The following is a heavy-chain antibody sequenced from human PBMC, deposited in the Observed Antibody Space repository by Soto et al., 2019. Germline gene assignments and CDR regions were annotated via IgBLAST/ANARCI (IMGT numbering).Heavy chain of an antibody. CDR2: IYYSGST. D-gene: IGHD5-18*01. V-gene: IGHV4-59*01. Sequence: LETLSLTCTVSGGSISSYYWSWIRQPPGKGLAWIGYIYYSGSTNYNPSLKSRVTISVDTSKNQFSLKLSSVTAAETAVYCCERGDTAMVTHCYFGMDVWGDGTTVTVSS. J-gene: IGHJ6*04. CDR3: ERGDTAMVTHCYFGMDV. CDR1: GGSISSYY.